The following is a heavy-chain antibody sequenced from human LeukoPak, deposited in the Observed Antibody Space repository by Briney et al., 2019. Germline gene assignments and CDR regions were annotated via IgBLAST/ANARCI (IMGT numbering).Heavy chain of an antibody. V-gene: IGHV3-30*02. D-gene: IGHD2-21*01. CDR1: GFTFSSYG. Sequence: GGSLRLSCAASGFTFSSYGMHWVRQAPGKGLEWVAFIRYDGSNKYYADSVKGRFTISRDNSKNTLYLQMNSLRAEDTAVYYCAKDPAVATYDAFDIWGQGTMVTVSS. J-gene: IGHJ3*02. CDR3: AKDPAVATYDAFDI. CDR2: IRYDGSNK.